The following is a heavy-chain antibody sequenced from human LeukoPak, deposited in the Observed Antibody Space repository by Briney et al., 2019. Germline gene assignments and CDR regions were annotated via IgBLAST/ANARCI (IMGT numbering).Heavy chain of an antibody. CDR3: ARARGDGDYYYYGMDV. J-gene: IGHJ6*02. Sequence: PGGSLRLSCAASGFTFSSYAMNWIRQAPGKGLEWVSYVSNSGSTIYYADSVKGRFTISRDNAKNSLYLQMNSLRAEDTAVYYCARARGDGDYYYYGMDVWGQGTTVTVSS. D-gene: IGHD3-10*01. V-gene: IGHV3-48*03. CDR2: VSNSGSTI. CDR1: GFTFSSYA.